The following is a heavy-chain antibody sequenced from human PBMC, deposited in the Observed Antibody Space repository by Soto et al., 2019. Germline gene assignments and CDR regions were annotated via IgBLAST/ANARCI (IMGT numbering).Heavy chain of an antibody. CDR2: INPSGGST. V-gene: IGHV1-46*01. CDR3: ARVVVRGVILGYFDH. J-gene: IGHJ4*02. CDR1: GYTFTSYY. D-gene: IGHD3-10*01. Sequence: QVQLVQSGAEVKKPGASVKVSCKASGYTFTSYYMHWVRQAPGQGLEWMGIINPSGGSTSYAQKFQGRVTMTRDTSTSTVYMELSSLRSEDTAVYYCARVVVRGVILGYFDHWGQGTLVTVSS.